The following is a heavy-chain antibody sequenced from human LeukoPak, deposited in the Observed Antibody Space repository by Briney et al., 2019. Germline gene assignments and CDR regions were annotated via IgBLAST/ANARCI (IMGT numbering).Heavy chain of an antibody. CDR1: GGSINYGGYY. Sequence: SQTLSLTCTVSGGSINYGGYYWSWIRQHPGKGLEWIGYIYYSGNTYYNPSLKSRVTISIDTSKNQFSLRLSSVTAADTAVYYCARRLTGLDYWGQGTLVTVSS. CDR3: ARRLTGLDY. V-gene: IGHV4-31*03. D-gene: IGHD7-27*01. CDR2: IYYSGNT. J-gene: IGHJ4*02.